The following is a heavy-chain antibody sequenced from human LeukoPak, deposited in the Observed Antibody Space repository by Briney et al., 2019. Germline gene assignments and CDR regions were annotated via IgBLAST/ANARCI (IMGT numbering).Heavy chain of an antibody. J-gene: IGHJ4*02. CDR1: GYTFTGYY. CDR2: INPNSGGT. Sequence: GASVKVSCKASGYTFTGYYRHWVRQAPGQGLEWMGWINPNSGGTNYAQEFQGRVTMTRDTSISTAYMELSRLRSDDTAVCYCARDLGTARPGYYFDYWAREPWSPSPQ. CDR3: ARDLGTARPGYYFDY. V-gene: IGHV1-2*02. D-gene: IGHD6-6*01.